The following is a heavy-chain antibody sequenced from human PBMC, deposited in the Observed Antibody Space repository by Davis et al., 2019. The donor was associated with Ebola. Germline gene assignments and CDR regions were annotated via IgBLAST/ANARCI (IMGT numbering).Heavy chain of an antibody. J-gene: IGHJ5*02. V-gene: IGHV3-74*01. CDR1: GFTFSSHW. CDR2: INGDGSST. Sequence: GESLKISCAASGFTFSSHWIHWVRQAPGKGLVWVSRINGDGSSTGYADSVKGRFTISRDNAKNTLYLQMNSLRAEDTAVYYCARGDSSSSLGFAWGQGTLVTVSS. D-gene: IGHD6-13*01. CDR3: ARGDSSSSLGFA.